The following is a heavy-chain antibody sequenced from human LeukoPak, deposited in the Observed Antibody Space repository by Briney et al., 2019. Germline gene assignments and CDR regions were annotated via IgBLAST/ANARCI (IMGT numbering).Heavy chain of an antibody. Sequence: PGGSLRLSCAASGFTFSDYYMSWIRQAPGKGLEWVSYISSSGSTIYYADSVKGRFTISRDNAKNSLYLQMNSLRAEDTAVYYCARTLGYCSSTSCYTHYYYYYMDVWGKGTTVTVSS. CDR1: GFTFSDYY. D-gene: IGHD2-2*02. CDR3: ARTLGYCSSTSCYTHYYYYYMDV. J-gene: IGHJ6*03. CDR2: ISSSGSTI. V-gene: IGHV3-11*01.